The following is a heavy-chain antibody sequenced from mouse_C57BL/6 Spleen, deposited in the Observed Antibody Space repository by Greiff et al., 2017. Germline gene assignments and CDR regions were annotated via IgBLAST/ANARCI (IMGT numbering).Heavy chain of an antibody. V-gene: IGHV1-64*01. CDR2: IHPNSGST. Sequence: QVQLQQPGAELVKPGASVKLSCKASGYTFTSYWMHWVKQRPGQGLEWIGMIHPNSGSTNYNEKFKSKATLTVDKSSSTAYMQLSSLTSEDSAVYYCARTGSYYSNPYYFDYWGQGTTLTVSS. CDR1: GYTFTSYW. J-gene: IGHJ2*01. D-gene: IGHD2-5*01. CDR3: ARTGSYYSNPYYFDY.